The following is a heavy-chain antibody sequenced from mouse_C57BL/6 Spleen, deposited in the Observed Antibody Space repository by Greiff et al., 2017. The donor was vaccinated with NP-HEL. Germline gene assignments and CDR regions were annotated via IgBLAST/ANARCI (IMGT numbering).Heavy chain of an antibody. V-gene: IGHV1-80*01. CDR1: GYAFSSYW. CDR2: IYPGDGDT. D-gene: IGHD1-1*01. Sequence: VQLQQSGAELVKPGASVKISCKASGYAFSSYWMNWVKQRPGKGLEWIGQIYPGDGDTNYNGKFKGKATLTADKSSSTAYMQLSSLTSEDSAVYFCARNYGSSVYYFDYWGQGTTLTVSS. CDR3: ARNYGSSVYYFDY. J-gene: IGHJ2*01.